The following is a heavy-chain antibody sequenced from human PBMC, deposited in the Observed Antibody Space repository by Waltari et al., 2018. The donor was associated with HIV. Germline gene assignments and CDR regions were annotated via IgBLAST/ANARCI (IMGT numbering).Heavy chain of an antibody. Sequence: QVQLQESGPGLVKPSETLSLTCAVSRYSISSGYYWGWIRQPPGKGLEWIGTIYHSGSTYYNPSLRSRVTISVDTSKNQFSLKLSSVTAADTAMYYCARDIGGYYDSSLWYFDLWGRGTLVTVSS. D-gene: IGHD3-22*01. CDR2: IYHSGST. V-gene: IGHV4-38-2*02. CDR3: ARDIGGYYDSSLWYFDL. CDR1: RYSISSGYY. J-gene: IGHJ2*01.